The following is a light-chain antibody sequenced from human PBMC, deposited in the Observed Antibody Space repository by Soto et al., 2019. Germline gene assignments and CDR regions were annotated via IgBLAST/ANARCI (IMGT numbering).Light chain of an antibody. CDR1: ESLSTY. V-gene: IGKV3-15*01. CDR2: GAS. CDR3: QSYNDWPFT. Sequence: EIVMTQSPATLSVSPGERVTLSCRTSESLSTYLAWYQQKPGQAPRLLIYGASTKATGIPARFSGSWSATDFTLTISSLQSEDFAVYYCQSYNDWPFTFGQGTKLEI. J-gene: IGKJ2*01.